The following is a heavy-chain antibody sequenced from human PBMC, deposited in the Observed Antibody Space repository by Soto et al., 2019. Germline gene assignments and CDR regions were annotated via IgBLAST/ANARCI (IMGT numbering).Heavy chain of an antibody. CDR2: INAGNGNT. V-gene: IGHV1-3*01. Sequence: QVQLVQSGAEVKKPGASVKVSCKASGYTFTSYAMHWVRQAPGQRLEWMGWINAGNGNTKYSQKFQGRVTITRDTSASTAYMELSSLRSEDTAVYYCARGHLDIVVVPAAPPDYWGQGTLVTGSS. CDR1: GYTFTSYA. J-gene: IGHJ4*02. CDR3: ARGHLDIVVVPAAPPDY. D-gene: IGHD2-2*01.